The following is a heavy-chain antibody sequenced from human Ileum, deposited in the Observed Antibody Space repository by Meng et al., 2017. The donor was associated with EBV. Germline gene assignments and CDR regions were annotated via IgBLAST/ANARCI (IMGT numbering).Heavy chain of an antibody. CDR3: ARVGQWLPIDY. V-gene: IGHV4-4*02. Sequence: VQVEGVGTGGVKPARTLCVTGGGSGGSISSSNWGSWVRQPPGKGLEWIGEIYHSGSTNYNPSLKSRVTISVDKSKNQFSLSLSSVTAADTAVYYCARVGQWLPIDYWGQGTLVTVSS. D-gene: IGHD6-19*01. J-gene: IGHJ4*02. CDR1: GGSISSSNW. CDR2: IYHSGST.